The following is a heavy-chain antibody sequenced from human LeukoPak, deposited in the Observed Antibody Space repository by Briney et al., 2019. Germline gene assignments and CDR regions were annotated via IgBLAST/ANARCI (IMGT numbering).Heavy chain of an antibody. Sequence: ASETLSLTCTVSGGSISSSTYHWGWIRQPPGKGLEWIGNIYYSGSTYYNPSLKSRMSMSLDASKNQFSLRLSSVTAADTAVYYCARTYDSGTYYPYYFDYWGQGILVTVSS. V-gene: IGHV4-39*07. CDR2: IYYSGST. J-gene: IGHJ4*02. CDR3: ARTYDSGTYYPYYFDY. CDR1: GGSISSSTYH. D-gene: IGHD3-22*01.